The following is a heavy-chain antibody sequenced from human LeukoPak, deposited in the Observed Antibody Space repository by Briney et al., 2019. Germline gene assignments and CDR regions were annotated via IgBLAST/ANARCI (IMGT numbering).Heavy chain of an antibody. J-gene: IGHJ5*02. Sequence: ASVKVSCKASGYTFTSYGISWVRQAPGQGLEWMGWISAYNGNTNYAQKLQGRVTMTTDTSTSTAYMELSSLRSEDTAVYYCARDAGNSYYDFWSGYSIRSGIYNWFDPWGQGTLVTVSS. D-gene: IGHD3-3*01. V-gene: IGHV1-18*01. CDR2: ISAYNGNT. CDR3: ARDAGNSYYDFWSGYSIRSGIYNWFDP. CDR1: GYTFTSYG.